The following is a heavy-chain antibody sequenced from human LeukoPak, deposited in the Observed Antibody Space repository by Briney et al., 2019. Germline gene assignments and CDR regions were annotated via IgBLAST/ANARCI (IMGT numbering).Heavy chain of an antibody. CDR1: GFTFSSYA. D-gene: IGHD2-15*01. J-gene: IGHJ4*02. V-gene: IGHV3-30-3*01. CDR2: ISYDGSNK. CDR3: ARGVVYFDY. Sequence: GGSLRLSCAASGFTFSSYAMHWVRQAPGKGLEWVAVISYDGSNKYYADSVKGRFTISRDNAKNSLYLQMNSLRAEDTAVYYCARGVVYFDYWGQGTLVTVSS.